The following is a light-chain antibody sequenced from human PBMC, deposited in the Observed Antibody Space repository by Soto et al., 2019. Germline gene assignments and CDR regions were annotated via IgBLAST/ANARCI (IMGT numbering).Light chain of an antibody. J-gene: IGKJ2*01. CDR1: QSVTSNS. Sequence: EIVMTQSPVTLSVSPGERVTLSCRASQSVTSNSLAWYQQKPGQAPRLLVYGASIRATGIPDRFSGSGSGTDFTLTISRLEPKDFAVYYCQQYGTSPYTFGQGPRWIS. CDR3: QQYGTSPYT. V-gene: IGKV3-20*01. CDR2: GAS.